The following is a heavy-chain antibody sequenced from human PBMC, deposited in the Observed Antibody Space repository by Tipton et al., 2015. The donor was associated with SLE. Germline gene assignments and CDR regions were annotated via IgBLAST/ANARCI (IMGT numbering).Heavy chain of an antibody. CDR3: ARGTGTDDGMDV. Sequence: SLRLSCAASGFTFSHHGMNWVRQAPGRGLEWVSSISSRSTYIYYGDSVRGRFTISRDNAKDSLYLHMSSLRVDDTAVYYCARGTGTDDGMDVWGQGTTVTVSS. D-gene: IGHD2-8*02. V-gene: IGHV3-21*01. J-gene: IGHJ6*02. CDR2: ISSRSTYI. CDR1: GFTFSHHG.